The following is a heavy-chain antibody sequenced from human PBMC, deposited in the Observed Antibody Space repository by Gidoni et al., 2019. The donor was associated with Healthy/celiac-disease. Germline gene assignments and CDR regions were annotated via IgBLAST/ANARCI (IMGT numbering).Heavy chain of an antibody. CDR3: ARVSSRYYYDSSGPSRAFDI. Sequence: QVQLQQWGAGLLKPSETLSLTCAVYGGSVSGYYWSWIRRPPGKGLEWIGEINHSGSTNYNPSLKSRVTISVDTSKNQFSLKLSSVTAADTAVYYCARVSSRYYYDSSGPSRAFDIWGQGTMVTVSS. CDR1: GGSVSGYY. J-gene: IGHJ3*02. V-gene: IGHV4-34*01. D-gene: IGHD3-22*01. CDR2: INHSGST.